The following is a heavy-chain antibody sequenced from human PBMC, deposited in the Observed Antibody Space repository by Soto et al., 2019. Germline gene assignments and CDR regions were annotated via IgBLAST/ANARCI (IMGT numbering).Heavy chain of an antibody. V-gene: IGHV3-23*01. D-gene: IGHD3-9*01. CDR3: AKVKIPNYDINFAQ. CDR1: GFTFSSYI. CDR2: ISSDGGTT. J-gene: IGHJ4*02. Sequence: EVQLLESGGGLVQPGGSLRLSCAASGFTFSSYIMSWVRQAPGKGLEWVSGISSDGGTTYYADSVKGRFTMSRDNSKNTVCMEMTSLSAEDTALYYCAKVKIPNYDINFAQWGQGTLVTVSS.